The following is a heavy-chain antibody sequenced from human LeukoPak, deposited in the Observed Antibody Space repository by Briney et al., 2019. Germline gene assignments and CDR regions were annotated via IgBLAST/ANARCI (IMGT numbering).Heavy chain of an antibody. CDR3: ARKDGFTYGLPLDY. J-gene: IGHJ4*02. V-gene: IGHV1-18*04. CDR1: GFTFTSYG. Sequence: ASVKVSCKASGFTFTSYGISWVRQAPGQGLEWIGWISVHSGKTDYSEDLQDRVTLTTDTSTSTAYMELRSLRFDDTAVYYYARKDGFTYGLPLDYWGQGTLVTVSS. D-gene: IGHD5-18*01. CDR2: ISVHSGKT.